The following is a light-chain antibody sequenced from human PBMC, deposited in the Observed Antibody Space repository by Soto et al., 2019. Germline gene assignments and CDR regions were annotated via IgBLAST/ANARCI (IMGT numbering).Light chain of an antibody. CDR3: QQTYGTPPT. V-gene: IGKV1-39*01. CDR1: QSISTS. CDR2: GAS. J-gene: IGKJ1*01. Sequence: DIQMTQSPSTVSAFVGDRVTITCRASQSISTSLAWYQQKPGKAPNLLIYGASTLQGGVPSRFSGSGSATDFTLTISSLQHEDFATYYCQQTYGTPPTFGQGTKVDI.